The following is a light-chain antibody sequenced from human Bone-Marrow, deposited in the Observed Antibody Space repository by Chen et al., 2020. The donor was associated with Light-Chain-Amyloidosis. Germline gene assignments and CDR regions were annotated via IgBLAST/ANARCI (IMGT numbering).Light chain of an antibody. Sequence: QSALTQPASVSGSPGQSITLSCTGTSSDVGGDNHVSWYQQHTDKAPKLMIYEVTNRPSWVPVRFSGSKSDNTASLTISGLQTEDEADYFCSSYPITNTLVFGSGTRVTVL. CDR1: SSDVGGDNH. J-gene: IGLJ1*01. CDR2: EVT. CDR3: SSYPITNTLV. V-gene: IGLV2-14*01.